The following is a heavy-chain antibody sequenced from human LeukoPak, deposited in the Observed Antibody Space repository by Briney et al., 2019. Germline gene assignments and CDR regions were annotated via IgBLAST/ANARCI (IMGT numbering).Heavy chain of an antibody. Sequence: PSETLSLTCTVSGGSISSGGYYWSWIRQHPGKGLEWIGYIYYSGSTYYNPSLKSRVTISVYTSKNQFSLKLSSVTAADTAVYYCARGSIVGGFDYWGQGTLVTVSS. CDR2: IYYSGST. D-gene: IGHD2/OR15-2a*01. CDR1: GGSISSGGYY. J-gene: IGHJ4*02. CDR3: ARGSIVGGFDY. V-gene: IGHV4-31*03.